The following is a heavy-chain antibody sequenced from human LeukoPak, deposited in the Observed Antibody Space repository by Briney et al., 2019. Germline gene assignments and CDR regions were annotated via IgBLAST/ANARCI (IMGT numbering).Heavy chain of an antibody. J-gene: IGHJ4*02. V-gene: IGHV1-2*02. CDR3: ATSPITGTTSLVDY. CDR1: GYTFTGYY. CDR2: INPNSGGT. D-gene: IGHD1-7*01. Sequence: ASVKVSYKASGYTFTGYYMHWVRQAPGQGLEWMGWINPNSGGTNYAQKFQGRVTMTRDTSISTAYMELSSLRSEDTAVYYCATSPITGTTSLVDYWGQGTLVTVSS.